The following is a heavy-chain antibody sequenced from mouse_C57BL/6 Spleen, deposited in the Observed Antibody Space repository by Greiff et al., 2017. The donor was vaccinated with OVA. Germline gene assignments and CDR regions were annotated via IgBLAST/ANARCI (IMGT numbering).Heavy chain of an antibody. V-gene: IGHV1-18*01. CDR3: ARSIPRGWYFDV. D-gene: IGHD5-1-1*01. J-gene: IGHJ1*03. CDR1: GYTFTDYN. Sequence: EVQLQQSGPELVKPGASVKIPCKASGYTFTDYNMDWVKQSHGKSLEWIGDINPNNGGTIYNQKFKGKATLTVDKSSSTAYMELRSLTSEDTAVYYCARSIPRGWYFDVWGTGTTVTVSS. CDR2: INPNNGGT.